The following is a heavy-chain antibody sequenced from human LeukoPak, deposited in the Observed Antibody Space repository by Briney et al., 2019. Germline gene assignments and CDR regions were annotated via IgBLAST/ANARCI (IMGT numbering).Heavy chain of an antibody. V-gene: IGHV4-59*12. CDR2: IYYSGST. CDR3: ASRPINYYDSSGYLEY. Sequence: PSETLSLTCTVSGGSISSYYWSWIRQPPGKGLEWIGYIYYSGSTNYNPSLKSRVTMSVDTSKNQFSLKLSSVTAADTAVYYCASRPINYYDSSGYLEYWSQGTLVTVSS. J-gene: IGHJ4*02. CDR1: GGSISSYY. D-gene: IGHD3-22*01.